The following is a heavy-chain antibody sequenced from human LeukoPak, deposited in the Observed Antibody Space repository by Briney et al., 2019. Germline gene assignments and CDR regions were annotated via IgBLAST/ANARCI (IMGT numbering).Heavy chain of an antibody. D-gene: IGHD5-24*01. Sequence: GGSLRLSCAASGFTFSSYAMHWVRQAPGKGLEWVAVISYDGSNKYYADSVKGRFTISRDNSKNTLYLQMNSLRAEETAVYYCARSRWLQLVDYFDYWGQGTRVTVSA. CDR1: GFTFSSYA. CDR3: ARSRWLQLVDYFDY. CDR2: ISYDGSNK. J-gene: IGHJ4*02. V-gene: IGHV3-30-3*01.